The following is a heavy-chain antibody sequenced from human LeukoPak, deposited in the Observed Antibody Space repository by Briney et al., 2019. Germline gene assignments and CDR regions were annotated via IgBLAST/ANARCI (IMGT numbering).Heavy chain of an antibody. CDR2: ISGSGKTI. D-gene: IGHD2-2*01. CDR3: ARDLKDKGIVVAETFQH. V-gene: IGHV3-11*04. CDR1: GFSFSDSY. J-gene: IGHJ1*01. Sequence: GGSLRLSCAVSGFSFSDSYMNWIRQAPGKGLEWVSYISGSGKTIDYADSVKGRFTISRDNAKNSLYLQMNSLRAEDTAVYYCARDLKDKGIVVAETFQHWGQGTLVTVSS.